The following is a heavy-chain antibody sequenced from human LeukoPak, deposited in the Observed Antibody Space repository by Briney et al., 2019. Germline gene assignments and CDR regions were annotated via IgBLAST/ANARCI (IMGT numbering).Heavy chain of an antibody. Sequence: GGSLRLSCAASGFTFSSYWMSWVRQVPGKGLVWVSRINNDGSATFFADSVKGPFTISRDNSKNTLYLQMDSLRAEDTAMYYCAREILEPGKTHEYWGQGTLVTVSS. J-gene: IGHJ4*02. CDR3: AREILEPGKTHEY. V-gene: IGHV3-74*01. CDR1: GFTFSSYW. CDR2: INNDGSAT. D-gene: IGHD1-1*01.